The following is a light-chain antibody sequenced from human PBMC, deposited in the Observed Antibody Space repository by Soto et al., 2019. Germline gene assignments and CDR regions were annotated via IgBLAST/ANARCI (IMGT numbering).Light chain of an antibody. V-gene: IGKV3-15*01. CDR1: QSVGSN. J-gene: IGKJ4*01. Sequence: EIVMTQSPATLSVSPGERVTLSCRASQSVGSNLAWYQQKPGQAPRLLIYDTSARATGVPARFSGSRSGTEFTLTINSLQSEDFAVYYCQRYNNWPLTFGGGTKVEN. CDR2: DTS. CDR3: QRYNNWPLT.